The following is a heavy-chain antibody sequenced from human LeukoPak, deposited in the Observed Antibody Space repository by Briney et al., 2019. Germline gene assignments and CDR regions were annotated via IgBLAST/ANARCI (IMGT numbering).Heavy chain of an antibody. CDR2: IWYDGSNE. J-gene: IGHJ6*02. CDR1: GFTFSSYG. CDR3: ARDVGIRLWFRDYYGLDV. D-gene: IGHD5-18*01. V-gene: IGHV3-33*01. Sequence: PGRSLRLSCAASGFTFSSYGMDWVRQAPGKGLEGVAVIWYDGSNEYYADSVKGRFTISRDNSQNTLYLQMNSLRAEDTAVYYCARDVGIRLWFRDYYGLDVWGQGTTVTVSS.